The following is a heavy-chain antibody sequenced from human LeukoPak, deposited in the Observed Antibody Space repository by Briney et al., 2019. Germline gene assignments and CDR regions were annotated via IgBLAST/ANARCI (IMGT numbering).Heavy chain of an antibody. Sequence: GESLKIPCKGSGYSFTSYWIGWVRQMPGKGLEWMGIIYPGDSDTRYSPSFQGQVTISADKSISTAYLQWNSLKASDTAMYYCARNPSTITPRGIYYFYGMDVWGQGTTVTVSS. CDR2: IYPGDSDT. V-gene: IGHV5-51*01. D-gene: IGHD5-24*01. CDR3: ARNPSTITPRGIYYFYGMDV. J-gene: IGHJ6*02. CDR1: GYSFTSYW.